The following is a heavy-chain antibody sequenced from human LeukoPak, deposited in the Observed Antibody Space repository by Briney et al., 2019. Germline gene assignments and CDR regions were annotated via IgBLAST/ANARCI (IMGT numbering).Heavy chain of an antibody. D-gene: IGHD6-19*01. V-gene: IGHV1-69*06. Sequence: ASVKVSCKASGGTFSSYAISWVRQAPGQGLEWMGGIIPIFGTANYAQKFQGRVTMTEDTSTDTAYMELSSLRSEDTAVYYCATGFSSGWYEDFDYWGQGTLVTVSS. J-gene: IGHJ4*02. CDR2: IIPIFGTA. CDR1: GGTFSSYA. CDR3: ATGFSSGWYEDFDY.